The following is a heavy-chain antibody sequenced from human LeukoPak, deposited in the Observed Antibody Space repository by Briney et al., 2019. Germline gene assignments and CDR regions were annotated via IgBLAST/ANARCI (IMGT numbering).Heavy chain of an antibody. D-gene: IGHD3-16*02. CDR1: GGSISSGSYY. V-gene: IGHV4-61*02. CDR3: ARDVTPYVWGSYRYTWGFDP. Sequence: PSETLSLTCTVSGGSISSGSYYWSWIRQPAGKGLEWIGRIYTVGSTNYNPSLKSRVTISVDTSKNQFSLKLSSVTAADTAVYYCARDVTPYVWGSYRYTWGFDPWGQGTLVTVSS. CDR2: IYTVGST. J-gene: IGHJ5*02.